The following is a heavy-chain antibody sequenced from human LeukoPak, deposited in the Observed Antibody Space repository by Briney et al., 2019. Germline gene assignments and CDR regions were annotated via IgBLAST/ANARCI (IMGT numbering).Heavy chain of an antibody. CDR1: GGSFSGYY. J-gene: IGHJ6*03. Sequence: SETLSLTCAVYGGSFSGYYWSWIRQPPGKGLEWIGEINHSGSTNYNPSLKSRVTISVDTSKNQFSLNLSSVTAADTAVYYCARRSLGPYYYYYYYMDVWGKGTPVTVSS. D-gene: IGHD7-27*01. CDR2: INHSGST. CDR3: ARRSLGPYYYYYYYMDV. V-gene: IGHV4-34*01.